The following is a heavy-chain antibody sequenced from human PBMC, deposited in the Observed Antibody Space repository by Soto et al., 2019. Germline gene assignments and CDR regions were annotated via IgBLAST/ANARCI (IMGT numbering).Heavy chain of an antibody. J-gene: IGHJ4*02. D-gene: IGHD3-3*01. V-gene: IGHV1-69*01. CDR2: IIPIFGTA. Sequence: QVQLMQSGAEVKKPGSSVKVSCKASGGTFSSYAISWVRQAPGQGLEWMGGIIPIFGTANYAQKFQGRVTITADESTSTAYMELSRLRSEDTAVYYCARGDLRFLEIYYFDYWGQGTLVTVSS. CDR1: GGTFSSYA. CDR3: ARGDLRFLEIYYFDY.